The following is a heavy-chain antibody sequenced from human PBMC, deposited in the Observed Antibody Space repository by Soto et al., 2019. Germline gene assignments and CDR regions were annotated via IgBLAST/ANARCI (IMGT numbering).Heavy chain of an antibody. CDR2: IYYSGST. J-gene: IGHJ5*02. D-gene: IGHD3-10*01. Sequence: PSETLSLTCTVSGGSISSGDYYWSWIRQPPGKGLEWIGYIYYSGSTYYNPSLKSRATISVDTSKNQFSLKLSSVTAADTAVYYCARGLLNNWFDPWGQGTLVTVSS. CDR1: GGSISSGDYY. CDR3: ARGLLNNWFDP. V-gene: IGHV4-30-4*01.